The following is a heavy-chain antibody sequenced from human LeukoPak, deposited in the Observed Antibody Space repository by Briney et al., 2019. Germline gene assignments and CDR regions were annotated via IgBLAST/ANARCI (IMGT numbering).Heavy chain of an antibody. V-gene: IGHV3-23*01. D-gene: IGHD5-12*01. CDR3: AKHSGYAFDY. Sequence: GGSLRLSCAASGFTFRDYPMSWLRQAPGRGLEWVSAISDSGGRTYYADSVRGRFTISRDNSKNMLDLQMNSLRVEDTAVYHCAKHSGYAFDYWGQGILVTVSS. J-gene: IGHJ4*02. CDR1: GFTFRDYP. CDR2: ISDSGGRT.